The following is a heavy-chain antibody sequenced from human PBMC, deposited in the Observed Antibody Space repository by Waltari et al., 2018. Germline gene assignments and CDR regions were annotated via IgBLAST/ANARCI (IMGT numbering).Heavy chain of an antibody. CDR1: GDSISGSYW. CDR3: ARDRGRGLYLDS. V-gene: IGHV4-4*02. D-gene: IGHD1-26*01. J-gene: IGHJ4*02. Sequence: QVQLQESGPGLVKPSGTLSVTCAVSGDSISGSYWWSWVRTPPGKGLEWIGQIHGSGRSNYNPSLDSRLTVSMDTSSNHFSLTVTSATAADTAIYYCARDRGRGLYLDSWGQGTLVTVSP. CDR2: IHGSGRS.